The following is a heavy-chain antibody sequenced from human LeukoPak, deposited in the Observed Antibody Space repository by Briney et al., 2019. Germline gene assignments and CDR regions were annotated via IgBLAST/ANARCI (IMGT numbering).Heavy chain of an antibody. CDR1: GFTFSSYW. CDR3: ARESYDFWSGPLYYYYGMDV. J-gene: IGHJ6*02. V-gene: IGHV3-74*01. D-gene: IGHD3-3*01. Sequence: QTGGSLRLSCAASGFTFSSYWMNWVRQAPGKGLVWVSRIASDGSSTTYADSVKGRFSISRDNSKNTLYLQMNSLRAEDTAVYYCARESYDFWSGPLYYYYGMDVWGQGTTVTVSS. CDR2: IASDGSST.